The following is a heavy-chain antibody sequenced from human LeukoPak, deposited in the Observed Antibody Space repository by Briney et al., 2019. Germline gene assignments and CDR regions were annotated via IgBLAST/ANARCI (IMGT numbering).Heavy chain of an antibody. CDR3: ARQGGSFDY. Sequence: SETLSLTCTVSGGSISSYCWSWIRQSPGKGLEWIGEIHHSGSTNYNPSLKSRVTISGDTSKNQVTLKLSSMTAADTAVYYCARQGGSFDYWGQGTLVTVSS. J-gene: IGHJ4*02. D-gene: IGHD3-16*01. V-gene: IGHV4-34*01. CDR1: GGSISSYC. CDR2: IHHSGST.